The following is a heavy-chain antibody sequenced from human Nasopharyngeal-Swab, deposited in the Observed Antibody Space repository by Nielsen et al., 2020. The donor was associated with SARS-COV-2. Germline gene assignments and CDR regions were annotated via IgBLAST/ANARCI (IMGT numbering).Heavy chain of an antibody. D-gene: IGHD3/OR15-3a*01. J-gene: IGHJ4*02. CDR3: ARIPPLDYYFDY. V-gene: IGHV2-70*01. CDR2: IDWGDDK. Sequence: WIRQPPGKALEWLALIDWGDDKYYSTSLKTRLTISKDTSKNQVVLTMTNMDPVDTATYYCARIPPLDYYFDYWGQGTLVTVSS.